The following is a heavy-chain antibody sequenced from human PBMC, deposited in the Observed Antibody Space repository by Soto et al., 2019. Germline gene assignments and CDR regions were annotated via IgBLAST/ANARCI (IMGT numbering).Heavy chain of an antibody. V-gene: IGHV3-23*01. Sequence: GGALRLFCPASGFTCSSYGMSCVRQSPGKGLEWVSAISGSSGSTYYEDSVKGRFTISRDNSNKTLYLQMNGLRAEGTAVYYCAKDRGYSYPLRGYWVHGTLVTVSS. CDR3: AKDRGYSYPLRGY. J-gene: IGHJ4*01. D-gene: IGHD5-18*01. CDR1: GFTCSSYG. CDR2: ISGSSGST.